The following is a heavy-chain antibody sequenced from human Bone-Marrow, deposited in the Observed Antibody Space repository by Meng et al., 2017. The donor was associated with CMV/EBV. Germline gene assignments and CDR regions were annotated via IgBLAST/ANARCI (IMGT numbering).Heavy chain of an antibody. V-gene: IGHV1-46*01. CDR2: INPSCGST. CDR3: ARERTPYYDFWSGYRWFDP. D-gene: IGHD3-3*01. CDR1: STRYY. Sequence: STRYYMHWVRQAPGQGLEWMGIINPSCGSTSYAQKFQGRVTMTRDTSTSTVYMELSSLRSEDTAVYYCARERTPYYDFWSGYRWFDPWGQGTLVTVSS. J-gene: IGHJ5*02.